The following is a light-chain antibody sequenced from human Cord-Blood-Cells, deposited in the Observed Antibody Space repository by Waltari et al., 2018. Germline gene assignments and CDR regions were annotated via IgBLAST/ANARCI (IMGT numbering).Light chain of an antibody. J-gene: IGLJ2*01. CDR1: SSNIGSNT. CDR3: AAWDDSRVV. CDR2: SNN. V-gene: IGLV1-44*01. Sequence: QSVLTQPPSASGTPGQRVTISCSGSSSNIGSNTVNWYQQLPGTAPKLLIYSNNQWPSGVPDRFSGSKSGTPASLAISGLQSEDEADYYCAAWDDSRVVFGGGTKLTVL.